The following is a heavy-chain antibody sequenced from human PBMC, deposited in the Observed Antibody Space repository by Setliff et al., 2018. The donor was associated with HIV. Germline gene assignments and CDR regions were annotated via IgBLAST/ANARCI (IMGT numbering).Heavy chain of an antibody. CDR1: GFTFRNYK. Sequence: PRLSCAASGFTFRNYKFNWVRQAPGRGLEWVSSISIGSGGAIDYADSVQGRFTISRDNAKNSLYLQMNSLRAEDTAVYYCARGPLSSSWYNWFDPWGQGTLVTVSS. V-gene: IGHV3-21*01. CDR2: ISIGSGGAI. J-gene: IGHJ5*02. CDR3: ARGPLSSSWYNWFDP. D-gene: IGHD6-13*01.